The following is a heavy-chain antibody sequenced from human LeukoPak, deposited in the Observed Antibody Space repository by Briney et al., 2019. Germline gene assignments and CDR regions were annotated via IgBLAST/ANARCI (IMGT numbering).Heavy chain of an antibody. J-gene: IGHJ6*03. CDR2: INHSRST. Sequence: SETLSLTCAAYGGSFSGYYWNWIRQPPGKGLEWIGEINHSRSTNYNPSLKSRVTISVDTSKNQFSLKLSSVTAADTAVYYCARGRLPSPTYYYYYMDVWGKGTTVTVSS. CDR1: GGSFSGYY. D-gene: IGHD3-16*01. CDR3: ARGRLPSPTYYYYYMDV. V-gene: IGHV4-34*01.